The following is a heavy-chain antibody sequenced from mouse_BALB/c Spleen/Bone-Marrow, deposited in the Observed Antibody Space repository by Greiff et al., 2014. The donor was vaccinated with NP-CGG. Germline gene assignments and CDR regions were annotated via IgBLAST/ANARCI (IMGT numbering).Heavy chain of an antibody. J-gene: IGHJ2*01. CDR2: VNPYNGGT. CDR3: ARGIYYGNYFDY. Sequence: VHVKQSGPELVKPGASVKMSCKASGYTFTDYYMDWVKQSHGESFEWIGRVNPYNGGTSYNQKFKGKATLTVDKSSSTAYMEHNSLTSEDSAVYYCARGIYYGNYFDYWGQGTTLTVSS. V-gene: IGHV1-19*01. CDR1: GYTFTDYY. D-gene: IGHD2-1*01.